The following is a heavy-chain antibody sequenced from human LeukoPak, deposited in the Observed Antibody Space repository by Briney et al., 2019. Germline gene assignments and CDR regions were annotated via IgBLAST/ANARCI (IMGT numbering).Heavy chain of an antibody. CDR3: ARDSSSYYFDY. D-gene: IGHD6-6*01. Sequence: TGGSLRLSCAASGFTFSFYAMYWVRQAPGKGLQYVSAISSNGGSTYYANSVKGRFTISRDDSINTLYLQMNSLRAEDTAVYYCARDSSSYYFDYWGQGTLVTVSS. CDR1: GFTFSFYA. J-gene: IGHJ4*02. V-gene: IGHV3-64*01. CDR2: ISSNGGST.